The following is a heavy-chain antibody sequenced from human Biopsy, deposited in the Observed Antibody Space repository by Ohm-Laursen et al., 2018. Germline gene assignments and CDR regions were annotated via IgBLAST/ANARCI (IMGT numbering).Heavy chain of an antibody. V-gene: IGHV1-2*06. D-gene: IGHD3-9*01. J-gene: IGHJ6*02. CDR3: ARDETGSSVFGPYYYGMDV. CDR2: INPNSGDT. CDR1: GYPFSNYY. Sequence: SVKVSCKASGYPFSNYYLFWVRQAPGQGLEWMGRINPNSGDTVFARNFQGRVTLTRDTSTGTVYLELNSLIYEDTALYYCARDETGSSVFGPYYYGMDVWGQGTTVTVSS.